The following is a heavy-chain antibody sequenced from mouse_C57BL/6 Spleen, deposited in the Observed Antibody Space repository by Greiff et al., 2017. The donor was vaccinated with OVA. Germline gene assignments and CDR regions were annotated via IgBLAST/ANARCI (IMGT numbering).Heavy chain of an antibody. Sequence: VQLVESGAELVRPGTSVKVSCKASGYAFTNYLIEWVKQRPGQGLEWIGVINPGSGGTNYNEKFKGKATLTADKSSSTAYMQLSSLTSEDSAVYFCARSGRYAMDYWGQGTSVTVSS. D-gene: IGHD3-1*01. V-gene: IGHV1-54*01. J-gene: IGHJ4*01. CDR3: ARSGRYAMDY. CDR1: GYAFTNYL. CDR2: INPGSGGT.